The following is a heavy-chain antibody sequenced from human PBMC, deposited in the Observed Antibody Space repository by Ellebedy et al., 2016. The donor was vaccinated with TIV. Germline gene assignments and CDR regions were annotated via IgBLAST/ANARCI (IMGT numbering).Heavy chain of an antibody. CDR1: GYTFTGYY. Sequence: AASVKVSCKASGYTFTGYYMHWVRQAPGQGLEWMGWINPNSGGTNYAQKFQGRVTMTRDTSISTAYMDLRSLGFDDTAVYYCARGSSWSRYFFDFWGQGTLVTVSS. D-gene: IGHD6-13*01. CDR2: INPNSGGT. CDR3: ARGSSWSRYFFDF. J-gene: IGHJ4*02. V-gene: IGHV1-2*02.